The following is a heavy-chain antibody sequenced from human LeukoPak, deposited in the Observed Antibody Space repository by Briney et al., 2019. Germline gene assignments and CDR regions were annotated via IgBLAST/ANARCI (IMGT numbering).Heavy chain of an antibody. CDR3: ARDETYYDFWSGLSPDP. J-gene: IGHJ5*02. Sequence: ASVKVSCKASGYTFTSYYMHWVRQAPGQGLEWMGIINPSGGSTSYAQKFQGRVTITADKSTSTAYMELSSLRSEDAAVYYCARDETYYDFWSGLSPDPWGQGTLVTVSS. V-gene: IGHV1-46*01. CDR1: GYTFTSYY. CDR2: INPSGGST. D-gene: IGHD3-3*01.